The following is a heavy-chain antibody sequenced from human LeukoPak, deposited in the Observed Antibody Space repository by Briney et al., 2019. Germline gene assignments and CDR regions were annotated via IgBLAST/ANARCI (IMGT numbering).Heavy chain of an antibody. CDR1: GGSISSYY. CDR3: ARGSKGSSWPGGYFDL. Sequence: PSETLSLTCTVSGGSISSYYWSWVRQPPGEGLECIGYIYSSGSTNYNPSLKSRVTISVDASNNQFSLKLTSVTAADTAVYYSARGSKGSSWPGGYFDLWGRGTLVTVSS. CDR2: IYSSGST. V-gene: IGHV4-59*01. D-gene: IGHD6-13*01. J-gene: IGHJ2*01.